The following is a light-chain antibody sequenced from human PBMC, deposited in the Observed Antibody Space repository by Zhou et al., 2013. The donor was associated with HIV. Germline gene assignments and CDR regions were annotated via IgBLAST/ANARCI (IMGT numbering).Light chain of an antibody. J-gene: IGKJ4*01. CDR3: MQALDTVS. Sequence: DIVMTQSPLSLPVTPGEPASISCRSSQSPLHSNGYTYLDWYLQKPGQSPQLLIYLASTRASGVPDRFSASGSGTDFKLEISRVEAEDVGVYYCMQALDTVSFGGGTKVEIK. CDR1: QSPLHSNGYTY. V-gene: IGKV2-28*01. CDR2: LAS.